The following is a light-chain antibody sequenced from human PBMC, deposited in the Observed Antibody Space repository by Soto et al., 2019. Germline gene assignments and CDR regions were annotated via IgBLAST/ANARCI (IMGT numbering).Light chain of an antibody. CDR3: PQCYSPPPT. CDR1: QSISSY. J-gene: IGKJ4*01. CDR2: GAT. Sequence: QMNRSPYSVAEAIGVNLSVTCMASQSISSYLNWYQQKPGKAPKLLIYGATSLQGGVPSRFSGSGSGTDFTLTISTLQLEDFATYYCPQCYSPPPTSGGGAKVDIK. V-gene: IGKV1-39*01.